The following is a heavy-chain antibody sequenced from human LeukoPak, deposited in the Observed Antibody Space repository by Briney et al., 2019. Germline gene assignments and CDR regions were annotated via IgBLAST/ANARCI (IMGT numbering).Heavy chain of an antibody. J-gene: IGHJ4*02. V-gene: IGHV3-30*18. CDR2: ISSDGSKN. D-gene: IGHD1-1*01. CDR1: GFTFSNYG. CDR3: VKGLVQTTMSYSVDY. Sequence: GGSLRLSYAASGFTFSNYGMHWVRQTPGKGLEWVALISSDGSKNIYADSVKGRFTISRDNSKNTVYLQMNSLRAEDTAVYYCVKGLVQTTMSYSVDYWGQGALVTVSS.